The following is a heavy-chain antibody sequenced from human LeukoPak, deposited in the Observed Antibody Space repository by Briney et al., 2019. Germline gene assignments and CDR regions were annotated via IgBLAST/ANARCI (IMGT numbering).Heavy chain of an antibody. D-gene: IGHD3-16*01. J-gene: IGHJ6*02. V-gene: IGHV4-59*01. CDR2: IYYSGST. Sequence: SETLSLTCTVYGGSISSYYWSWIRQPPGEGLEWIGYIYYSGSTNYNPSLKSRVTISVDTSKNQFSLKLSSVTAADTAVYYCARASSTFYYGMDVWGQGTTVTASS. CDR1: GGSISSYY. CDR3: ARASSTFYYGMDV.